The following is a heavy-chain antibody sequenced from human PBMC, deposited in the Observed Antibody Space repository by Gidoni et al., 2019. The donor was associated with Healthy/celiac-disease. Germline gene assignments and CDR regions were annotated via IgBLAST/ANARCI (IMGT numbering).Heavy chain of an antibody. D-gene: IGHD2-15*01. CDR1: GYSFTSYW. CDR3: AIYHRGYCSGGSCLFDY. V-gene: IGHV5-51*01. CDR2: IYPGDSDT. J-gene: IGHJ4*02. Sequence: EVQLVQSGAEVQKPGESLKISCKGSGYSFTSYWIGWVRQMPGKGLEWMGIIYPGDSDTRYSPTFQGQVTISADKSISTAYLQWSSLKASDTAMYYCAIYHRGYCSGGSCLFDYWGQGTLVTVSS.